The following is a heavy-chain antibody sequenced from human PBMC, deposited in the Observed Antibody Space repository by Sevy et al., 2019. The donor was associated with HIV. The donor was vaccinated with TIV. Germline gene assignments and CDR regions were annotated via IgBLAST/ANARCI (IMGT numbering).Heavy chain of an antibody. CDR2: ISGSDGAI. CDR3: ARDHVKDGDLGDYYYFAMDV. D-gene: IGHD4-17*01. CDR1: GFTFSDYY. J-gene: IGHJ6*02. Sequence: GGSLRLSCVASGFTFSDYYMSWIRQAPGKGLEWVSYISGSDGAIYYADSVKGRFTISRDNTKNSLYLQMTSLTAEDTAVYYCARDHVKDGDLGDYYYFAMDVWGQVTTVTVSS. V-gene: IGHV3-11*01.